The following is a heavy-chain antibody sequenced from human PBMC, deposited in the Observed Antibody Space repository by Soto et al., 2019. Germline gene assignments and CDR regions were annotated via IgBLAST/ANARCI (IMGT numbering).Heavy chain of an antibody. CDR2: ISYDGSNK. CDR1: GFTFSSYG. V-gene: IGHV3-30*18. D-gene: IGHD3-16*02. CDR3: AKDRNYDYVWGSYREDAFDI. J-gene: IGHJ3*02. Sequence: QPGGSLRLSCAASGFTFSSYGMHWGRQAPGKGLEWVAVISYDGSNKYYADSVKGRFTISRDNSKNTLYLQMNSLRAEDTAVYYCAKDRNYDYVWGSYREDAFDIWGQGTMVTVSS.